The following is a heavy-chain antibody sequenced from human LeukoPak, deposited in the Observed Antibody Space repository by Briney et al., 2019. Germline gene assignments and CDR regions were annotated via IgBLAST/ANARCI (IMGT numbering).Heavy chain of an antibody. Sequence: GGSLRLSCAASGFTFSSYAMSWVRQAQGKGLEWVSAISGSGGSTYYADSVKGRFTISRDNSKNTLYLQMNSLRAEDTAVYYCAKDLFREELPNAFDIWGQGTMVTVSS. J-gene: IGHJ3*02. CDR1: GFTFSSYA. CDR2: ISGSGGST. CDR3: AKDLFREELPNAFDI. D-gene: IGHD1-7*01. V-gene: IGHV3-23*01.